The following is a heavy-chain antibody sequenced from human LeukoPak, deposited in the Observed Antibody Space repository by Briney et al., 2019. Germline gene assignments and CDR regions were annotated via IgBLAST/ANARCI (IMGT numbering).Heavy chain of an antibody. Sequence: GGSLRLSCAASGFTFSSYGMHWVRQAPGKGLEWVAVISYDGGNKYYADSVKGRFTISRDNSKNTLYLQMNSLRAEDTAVYYCAKARDGDPDYWGQGTLVTVSS. D-gene: IGHD4-17*01. J-gene: IGHJ4*02. CDR2: ISYDGGNK. CDR3: AKARDGDPDY. V-gene: IGHV3-30*18. CDR1: GFTFSSYG.